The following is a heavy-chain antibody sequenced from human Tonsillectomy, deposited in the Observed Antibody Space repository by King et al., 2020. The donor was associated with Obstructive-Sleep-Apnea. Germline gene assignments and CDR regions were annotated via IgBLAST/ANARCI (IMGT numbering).Heavy chain of an antibody. Sequence: VQLVESGGGLVQPGRSLRLSCTASDFTFGDYALSWFRQAPGQGVEWVGFIRSEFYGGTTDYAASVKGRFTISIDESKSIAYLQMNSLKTEDTAVYYCTSYCSGGSCTVFYYYAMDVWGQGTTVTVSS. V-gene: IGHV3-49*03. CDR1: DFTFGDYA. CDR3: TSYCSGGSCTVFYYYAMDV. D-gene: IGHD2-15*01. J-gene: IGHJ6*02. CDR2: IRSEFYGGTT.